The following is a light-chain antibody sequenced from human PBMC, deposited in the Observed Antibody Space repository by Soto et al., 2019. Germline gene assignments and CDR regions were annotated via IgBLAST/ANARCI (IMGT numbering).Light chain of an antibody. Sequence: NFMLTQPHSVSESPGKTVTISCTRSSGNIASSYVQWFQQRPGSAPTTVIYDDKQRPSGVPDRFSGSIDSSSNSASLTISGLQTEDEADYYCPSNHSSTLVIFGGGTKLTVL. CDR1: SGNIASSY. V-gene: IGLV6-57*04. CDR2: DDK. CDR3: PSNHSSTLVI. J-gene: IGLJ2*01.